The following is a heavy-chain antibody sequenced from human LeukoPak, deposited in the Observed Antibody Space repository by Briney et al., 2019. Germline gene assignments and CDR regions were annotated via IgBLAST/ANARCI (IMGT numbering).Heavy chain of an antibody. D-gene: IGHD2-2*02. J-gene: IGHJ5*02. Sequence: SVKVSCKASGGAFSSYAIRWVREAPGQGLEWMGGIIPIFGTANYAQKFQGRVTITADESTSTAYMELSSLRSEDTAVYYCAVTEPVPAAISRRFDPWGQGTLVTVSS. CDR1: GGAFSSYA. V-gene: IGHV1-69*01. CDR2: IIPIFGTA. CDR3: AVTEPVPAAISRRFDP.